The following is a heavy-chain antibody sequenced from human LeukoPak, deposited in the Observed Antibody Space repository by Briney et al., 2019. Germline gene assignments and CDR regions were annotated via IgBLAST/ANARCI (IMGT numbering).Heavy chain of an antibody. J-gene: IGHJ6*03. CDR2: IYYSGST. CDR3: AGVGGYCSSTSCPNYYYYMDV. V-gene: IGHV4-34*01. Sequence: SETLSLTCAVYGGSFSGYYWSWIRQPPGKGLEWIGSIYYSGSTYYNPSLKSRVTISVDTSKNQFSLKLSSVTAADTAVYYCAGVGGYCSSTSCPNYYYYMDVWGKGTTVTISS. D-gene: IGHD2-2*01. CDR1: GGSFSGYY.